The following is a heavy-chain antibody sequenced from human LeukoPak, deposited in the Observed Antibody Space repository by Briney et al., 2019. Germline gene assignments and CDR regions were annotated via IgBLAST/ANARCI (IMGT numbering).Heavy chain of an antibody. D-gene: IGHD2-2*01. CDR1: GFTFGTYW. CDR2: MKQDGSEK. V-gene: IGHV3-7*01. CDR3: ARIYCSSTNRYRHFDY. Sequence: GGSLRLSCTASGFTFGTYWMTWVRQAPGKGLEWVANMKQDGSEKYYVDSVKGRFIISRDNAKNSQYLQMNSLRAEDTAVYYCARIYCSSTNRYRHFDYWGQGTLVTVSS. J-gene: IGHJ4*02.